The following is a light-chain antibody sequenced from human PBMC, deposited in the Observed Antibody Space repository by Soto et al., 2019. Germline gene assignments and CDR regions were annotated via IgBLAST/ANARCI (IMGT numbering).Light chain of an antibody. Sequence: QSVLTQPASMSGSPGPSITISCTGTSSDIGGFNFVSWFQRHPGKAPKLILYEVTNRPSGISDRFSGSKSGNTASLTISGLQAEDEADYFCSSYITTTTLLGFGTGTKLTVL. CDR2: EVT. J-gene: IGLJ1*01. CDR1: SSDIGGFNF. CDR3: SSYITTTTLLG. V-gene: IGLV2-14*01.